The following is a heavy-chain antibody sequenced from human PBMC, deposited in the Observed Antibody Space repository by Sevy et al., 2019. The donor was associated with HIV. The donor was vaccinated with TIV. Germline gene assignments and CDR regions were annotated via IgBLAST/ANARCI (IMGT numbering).Heavy chain of an antibody. CDR2: MTPSSRET. D-gene: IGHD3-10*01. Sequence: ASVKVSCKASGYTFTSYDINWVRQAAGQGLEWVGWMTPSSRETGYAQKFEGRSTMTGDTSISTAYLELSSLTSEDTAVYFCARNLYGSGTFDYWGQGTLVTVSS. V-gene: IGHV1-8*01. CDR3: ARNLYGSGTFDY. CDR1: GYTFTSYD. J-gene: IGHJ4*02.